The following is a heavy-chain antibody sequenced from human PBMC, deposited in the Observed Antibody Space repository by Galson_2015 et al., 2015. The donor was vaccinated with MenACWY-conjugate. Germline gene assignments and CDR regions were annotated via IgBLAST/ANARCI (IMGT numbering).Heavy chain of an antibody. Sequence: SLRLSCAASGFTVSSNYMSWVRQAPGKGLEWVSVFYSGGSTYYADSVKGRFTISRDNSKNTLYLQMNSLRAEDTAVYYCARDTHSSSRNDHWGQGTLVTVSS. D-gene: IGHD2-2*01. V-gene: IGHV3-53*01. CDR3: ARDTHSSSRNDH. CDR1: GFTVSSNY. CDR2: FYSGGST. J-gene: IGHJ4*02.